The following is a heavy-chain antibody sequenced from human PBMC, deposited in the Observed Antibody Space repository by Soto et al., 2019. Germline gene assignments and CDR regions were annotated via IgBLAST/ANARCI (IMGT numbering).Heavy chain of an antibody. CDR1: GFTFSSYA. CDR3: ARDPFRYDSSGINWFDP. CDR2: ISYDGSNK. Sequence: GGSLRLSCAASGFTFSSYAMHWVRQAPGKGLEWVAVISYDGSNKYYADSVKGRFTISRDNSKNTLYLQMNSLRVEDTAVYYRARDPFRYDSSGINWFDPWGQGTLVTVSS. J-gene: IGHJ5*02. D-gene: IGHD3-22*01. V-gene: IGHV3-30-3*01.